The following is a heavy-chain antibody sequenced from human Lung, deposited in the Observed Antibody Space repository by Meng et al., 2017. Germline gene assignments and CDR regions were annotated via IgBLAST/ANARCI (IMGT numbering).Heavy chain of an antibody. CDR1: GLTFSSYG. V-gene: IGHV3-33*01. J-gene: IGHJ4*02. CDR2: IWYDGSNK. Sequence: QVQRVESGGGVVQPGRSRRRSCAASGLTFSSYGMHWVRQAPGKGLEWVAVIWYDGSNKYYADSVKGRFTISRDNSKNTLYLQMNSLRAEDTAVYYCARGRYSSSSAVVDYWGQGTLVTVSS. CDR3: ARGRYSSSSAVVDY. D-gene: IGHD6-13*01.